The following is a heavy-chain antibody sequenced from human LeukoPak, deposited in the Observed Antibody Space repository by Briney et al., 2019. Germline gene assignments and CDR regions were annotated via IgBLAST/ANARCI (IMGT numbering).Heavy chain of an antibody. Sequence: GGSLRLSCAASGFTFSSYGMHWVRQAPGKGLEWVAVISYDGSNKYYADSVKGRFTISRDNSKNTLYLQMNSLRAEDTAVYYCAKDHRGSYFDYWGQGTLVTVSS. V-gene: IGHV3-30*18. J-gene: IGHJ4*02. D-gene: IGHD3-10*01. CDR2: ISYDGSNK. CDR3: AKDHRGSYFDY. CDR1: GFTFSSYG.